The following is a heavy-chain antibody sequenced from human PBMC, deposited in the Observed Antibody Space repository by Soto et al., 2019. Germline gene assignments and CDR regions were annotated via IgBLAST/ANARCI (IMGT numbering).Heavy chain of an antibody. CDR2: IRSSSSNI. D-gene: IGHD4-4*01. Sequence: EVQLVESGGGLVQPGGSLRLSCVASGFTLSGYAMNWVRQAPGKGLEWVSYIRSSSSNIQYAGSVKGRFTISRDNAKNSLHMQINSLRDEDTAVYYCARDCSLGSSYCRWFDPGGKGTLVTVSS. J-gene: IGHJ5*02. V-gene: IGHV3-48*02. CDR3: ARDCSLGSSYCRWFDP. CDR1: GFTLSGYA.